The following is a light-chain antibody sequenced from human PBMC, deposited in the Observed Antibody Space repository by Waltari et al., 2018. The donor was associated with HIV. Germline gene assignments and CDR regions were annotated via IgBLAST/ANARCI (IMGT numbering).Light chain of an antibody. CDR3: SSHAGSKVV. CDR1: SSDVGGYNY. J-gene: IGLJ2*01. V-gene: IGLV2-8*01. CDR2: DVI. Sequence: QSALTQPPSASGSPGQSVTLSCTGTSSDVGGYNYVSWHQQHPGKAPKLMFYDVIKRPAGVPDRFSGSKSGNTASLTVSGLQPEDVADYYCSSHAGSKVVFGGGTRLTVL.